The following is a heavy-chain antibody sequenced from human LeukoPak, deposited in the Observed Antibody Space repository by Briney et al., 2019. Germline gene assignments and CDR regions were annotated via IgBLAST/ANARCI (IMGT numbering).Heavy chain of an antibody. J-gene: IGHJ6*03. V-gene: IGHV3-30*02. CDR3: AKNVREADWYYYYMDV. Sequence: GGSLRLSCAASGFTFSSYGMHWVRQAPGKGLEWVAFMRYDGSNKYYADSVKGRFTISRDNSKNTLYLQMNSLRAEDTAVYYCAKNVREADWYYYYMDVWGKGTTVTVSS. CDR1: GFTFSSYG. D-gene: IGHD3-9*01. CDR2: MRYDGSNK.